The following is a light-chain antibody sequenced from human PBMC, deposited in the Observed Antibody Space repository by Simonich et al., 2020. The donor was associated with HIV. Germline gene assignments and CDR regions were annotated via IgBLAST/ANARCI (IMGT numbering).Light chain of an antibody. J-gene: IGKJ1*01. Sequence: EIVMTQSPATLSVSPGERATLSCRASQSVSSNLAWYQKKPGQAPRLLMYGASTRATGIPARFSGSGSATEFTLTISSMQSEDFAVYYCLQHNSYPWTFGQGTKVEIK. CDR3: LQHNSYPWT. CDR2: GAS. CDR1: QSVSSN. V-gene: IGKV3-15*01.